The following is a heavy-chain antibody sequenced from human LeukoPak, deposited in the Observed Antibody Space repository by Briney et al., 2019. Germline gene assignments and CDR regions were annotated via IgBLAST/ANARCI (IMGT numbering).Heavy chain of an antibody. D-gene: IGHD5-12*01. Sequence: GGSLRLSCAASGFTFSSYAMHWVRQAPGKGLEGVAVISYDGSNKYYADSVKGRFTISRDNSKKTLYLQMNSLRAEDTAVYYCARDRGGYDLLYYFDYWGQGTLVTVSS. CDR3: ARDRGGYDLLYYFDY. CDR2: ISYDGSNK. V-gene: IGHV3-30*04. J-gene: IGHJ4*02. CDR1: GFTFSSYA.